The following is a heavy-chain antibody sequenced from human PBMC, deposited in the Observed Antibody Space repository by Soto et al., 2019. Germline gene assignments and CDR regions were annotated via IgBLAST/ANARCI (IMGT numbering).Heavy chain of an antibody. J-gene: IGHJ5*02. CDR2: IIPIFGTA. CDR1: GGTFSSYA. CDR3: ARYLSPIGAYNWFDH. Sequence: QVQLVQSGAEVKKPGSSVKVSCKASGGTFSSYAISWVRQAPGQGLEWMGGIIPIFGTANYAQKFQGRVTINADESTSTAYMALSSLRSEDTAVYYCARYLSPIGAYNWFDHWGQGTLVTVSS. V-gene: IGHV1-69*01.